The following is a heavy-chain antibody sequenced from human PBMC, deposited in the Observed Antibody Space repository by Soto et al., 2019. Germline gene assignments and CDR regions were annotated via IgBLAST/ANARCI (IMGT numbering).Heavy chain of an antibody. CDR3: AKDRMPVSGTLFDF. V-gene: IGHV3-23*01. J-gene: IGHJ4*02. D-gene: IGHD6-19*01. CDR2: ISSVGGAT. CDR1: GFTFSNFA. Sequence: GCLRLSCAASGFTFSNFAMSWVRQAPGEGLEWISGISSVGGATNYADSVKGRFTISRDNSKNTVYLQMNSLRGEDTAVYYCAKDRMPVSGTLFDFWGQGILVTVSS.